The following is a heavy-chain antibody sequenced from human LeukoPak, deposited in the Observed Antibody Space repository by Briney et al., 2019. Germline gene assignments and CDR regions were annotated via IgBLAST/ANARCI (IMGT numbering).Heavy chain of an antibody. CDR1: GGSFSGYY. D-gene: IGHD3-22*01. V-gene: IGHV4-34*01. J-gene: IGHJ4*02. CDR2: INHSGST. Sequence: PSETLSLTCAVYGGSFSGYYWSWIRQPPGKGLEWIGEINHSGSTNYNPSLESRVTISVDTSKNQFSLKLSSVTAADTAVYYCARLYYDSTYFDYWGQGTLVTVSS. CDR3: ARLYYDSTYFDY.